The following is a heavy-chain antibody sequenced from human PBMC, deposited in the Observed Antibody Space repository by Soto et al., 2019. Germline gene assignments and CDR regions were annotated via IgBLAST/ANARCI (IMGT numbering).Heavy chain of an antibody. CDR3: ATRVLGYCSSTSCPSRVDWFDP. D-gene: IGHD2-2*01. Sequence: QVQLQQWGAGLLKPSETLSLTCAVYGGSFSGYYWSWIRQPPGKGLEWIGEINHSGSTNYNPSLKNRVTISVYTSKNQFPLKLSSVTAADTAVYYCATRVLGYCSSTSCPSRVDWFDPWGQGTLVTVSS. CDR2: INHSGST. V-gene: IGHV4-34*01. CDR1: GGSFSGYY. J-gene: IGHJ5*02.